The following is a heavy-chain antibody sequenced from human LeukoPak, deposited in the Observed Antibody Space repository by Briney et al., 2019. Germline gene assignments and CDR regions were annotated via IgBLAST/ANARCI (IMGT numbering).Heavy chain of an antibody. CDR1: GFTFSSYS. V-gene: IGHV3-21*01. CDR3: ARDRSSWYVLAGREVFDY. D-gene: IGHD6-13*01. CDR2: ISSSSSYI. J-gene: IGHJ4*02. Sequence: GGSLRLSCAASGFTFSSYSMNWVRQAPGKGLEGVSSISSSSSYIYYADSVKGRFTISRDNAKNSLYLQMNSLRAEDTAVYYCARDRSSWYVLAGREVFDYWGQGTLVTVSS.